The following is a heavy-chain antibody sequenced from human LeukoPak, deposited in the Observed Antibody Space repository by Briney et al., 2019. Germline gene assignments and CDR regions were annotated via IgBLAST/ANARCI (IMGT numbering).Heavy chain of an antibody. CDR1: GFTFSSYV. J-gene: IGHJ6*02. CDR2: ISYDGSNK. D-gene: IGHD3-10*01. V-gene: IGHV3-30*18. Sequence: GGSLRLSCAASGFTFSSYVMHWVRQAPGKGLEWVAVISYDGSNKYYADSVKGRFTISRDNSKNTLYLQMNSLRAEDTAVYYCAKDVITMVLGVINLTYYYYGMDVWGQGTTVAVSS. CDR3: AKDVITMVLGVINLTYYYYGMDV.